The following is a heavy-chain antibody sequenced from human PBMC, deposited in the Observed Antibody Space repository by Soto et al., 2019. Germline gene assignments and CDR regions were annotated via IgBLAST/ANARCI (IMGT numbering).Heavy chain of an antibody. Sequence: QVQLVESGGGVVQPGRSLRLSCAASGFTFSSYGMHWVRQAPGKGLEWVAVIWYDGSNKYYADSVKGRFTISRDNSKNTLYLQMNSLRAEDTAVYYCARDNILYYYDSSGYLNGFGDDAFDIWGQGTMVTVSS. D-gene: IGHD3-22*01. V-gene: IGHV3-33*01. CDR1: GFTFSSYG. J-gene: IGHJ3*02. CDR2: IWYDGSNK. CDR3: ARDNILYYYDSSGYLNGFGDDAFDI.